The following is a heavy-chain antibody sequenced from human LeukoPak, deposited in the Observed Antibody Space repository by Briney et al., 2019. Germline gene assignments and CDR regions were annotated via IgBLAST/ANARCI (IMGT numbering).Heavy chain of an antibody. CDR3: ARDGPDSSGYYFFDY. CDR1: GFTFSSYA. Sequence: PGGSLRLSCAASGFTFSSYAMHWVRQAPGKGLEWVAVISYDGSNKYYADSVKGRFTISRDNSKNTLYLQMNSLRAEDTAVYYCARDGPDSSGYYFFDYWGQGTLVTVSS. V-gene: IGHV3-30*04. D-gene: IGHD3-22*01. CDR2: ISYDGSNK. J-gene: IGHJ4*02.